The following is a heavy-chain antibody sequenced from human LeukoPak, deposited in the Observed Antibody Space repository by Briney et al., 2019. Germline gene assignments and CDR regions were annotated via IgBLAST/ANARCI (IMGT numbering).Heavy chain of an antibody. CDR3: ARLQYSFLYGSGSYGVDY. J-gene: IGHJ4*02. V-gene: IGHV3-7*01. CDR2: IKEDGSRK. Sequence: GGSLRLSCAASGFTFTNYWMTWVRQAPGKGLEWVASIKEDGSRKNYGDSVKGRFTISRDNAKNSLYLQMNSLRAEDTAVYYCARLQYSFLYGSGSYGVDYWGQGTLVTVSS. D-gene: IGHD3-10*01. CDR1: GFTFTNYW.